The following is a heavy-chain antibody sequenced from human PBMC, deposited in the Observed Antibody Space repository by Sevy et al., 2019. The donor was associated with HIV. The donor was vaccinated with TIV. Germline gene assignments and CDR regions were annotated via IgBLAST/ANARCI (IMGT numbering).Heavy chain of an antibody. D-gene: IGHD6-13*01. CDR2: INQDATAN. J-gene: IGHJ1*01. CDR3: VRAIATFDSF. V-gene: IGHV3-7*01. Sequence: GGSLRLSCVASGFKFNSYWMLWVRQAPGKGLEWVANINQDATANFYADYVRGRFIISRDNLRNSVSLQMNILRVEDTALYYFVRAIATFDSFWGQVTLVTVSS. CDR1: GFKFNSYW.